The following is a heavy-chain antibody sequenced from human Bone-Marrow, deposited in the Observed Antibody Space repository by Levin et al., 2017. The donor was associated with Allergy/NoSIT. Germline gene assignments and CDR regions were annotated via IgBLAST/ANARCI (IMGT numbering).Heavy chain of an antibody. D-gene: IGHD2-2*01. CDR3: ARDRWNQLLAIDY. CDR2: ISSSSSYI. Sequence: GESLKISCAASGFTFSSYSMNWVRQAPGKGLEWVSSISSSSSYIYYADSVKGRFTISRDNAKNSLYLQMNSLRAEDTAVYYCARDRWNQLLAIDYWGQGTLVTVSS. V-gene: IGHV3-21*01. J-gene: IGHJ4*02. CDR1: GFTFSSYS.